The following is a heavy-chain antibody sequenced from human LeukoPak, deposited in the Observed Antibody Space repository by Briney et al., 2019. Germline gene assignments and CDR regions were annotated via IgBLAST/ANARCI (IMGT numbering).Heavy chain of an antibody. Sequence: ASETLSLTCTVSGGSISSGSYYWGWVRQPPGKGLEWIGYIYYSGSTNYNPSLKSRVTISVDTSKNQFSLKLSSVTAADTAVYYCARSPRYCSGGSCYYYYYMDVWGKGTTVTVSS. V-gene: IGHV4-61*01. CDR2: IYYSGST. CDR3: ARSPRYCSGGSCYYYYYMDV. CDR1: GGSISSGSYY. D-gene: IGHD2-15*01. J-gene: IGHJ6*03.